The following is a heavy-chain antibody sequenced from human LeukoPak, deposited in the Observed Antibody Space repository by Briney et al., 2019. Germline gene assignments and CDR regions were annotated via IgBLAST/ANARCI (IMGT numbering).Heavy chain of an antibody. J-gene: IGHJ3*02. CDR3: ARGYCSGGSCLDAFDI. V-gene: IGHV1-2*02. Sequence: ASVKVSCKASGYTFTGYYMHWVRQAHGQGLEWMGWINPNSGGTSYAQKFQGRVTMTRDTSISTAYMELSRLRSDDTAVYYCARGYCSGGSCLDAFDIWGQGTMVTASS. CDR2: INPNSGGT. CDR1: GYTFTGYY. D-gene: IGHD2-15*01.